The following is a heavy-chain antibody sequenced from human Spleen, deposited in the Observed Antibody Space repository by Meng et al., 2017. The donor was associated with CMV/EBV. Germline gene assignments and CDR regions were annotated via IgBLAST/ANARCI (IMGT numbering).Heavy chain of an antibody. J-gene: IGHJ4*02. D-gene: IGHD3-3*01. CDR1: GFTFSNIW. CDR2: IKGKTDGATV. CDR3: TTEVFDFHSGYLGYFDY. V-gene: IGHV3-15*01. Sequence: GESLKISCAASGFTFSNIWMNWVRQAPGKGLEWVGRIKGKTDGATVDYAAPVKGRFTISRDDSENTLYLQMNSLKTEDTAVYYCTTEVFDFHSGYLGYFDYWGQGTLVTVSS.